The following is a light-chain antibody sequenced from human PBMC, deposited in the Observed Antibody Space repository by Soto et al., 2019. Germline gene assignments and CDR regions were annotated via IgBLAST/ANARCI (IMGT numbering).Light chain of an antibody. J-gene: IGKJ1*01. CDR2: GAS. CDR1: QTVSNNF. CDR3: QQYGSSGT. V-gene: IGKV3-20*01. Sequence: EIVLTQSPATLSLSPGDRATLSCRASQTVSNNFVAWYQQQPDQAPRLLINGASYRATGIPDRFSGSGCGTDFTLTISRLGPEDFAVYYCQQYGSSGTFGQGTQVDI.